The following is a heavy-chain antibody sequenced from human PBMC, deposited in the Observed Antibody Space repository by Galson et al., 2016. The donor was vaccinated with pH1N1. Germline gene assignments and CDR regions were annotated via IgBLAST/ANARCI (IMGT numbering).Heavy chain of an antibody. CDR1: GYRFTSYW. CDR3: ARQYDFGDYRGDAFEI. V-gene: IGHV5-51*03. J-gene: IGHJ3*02. CDR2: VNPGGSTI. Sequence: QSGAEVKKPGESLKISCKASGYRFTSYWIAWVRQVPGKGLEWVGIVNPGGSTIRYSPPFQGQVTISSDKSINTAYLQWISLKASDTATYYCARQYDFGDYRGDAFEIWGQGTMVIVSS. D-gene: IGHD4-17*01.